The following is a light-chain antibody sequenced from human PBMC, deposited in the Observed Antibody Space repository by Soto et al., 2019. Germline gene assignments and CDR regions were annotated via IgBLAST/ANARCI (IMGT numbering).Light chain of an antibody. CDR2: LAS. Sequence: DIVLTQSPLSLPVTPGEPASISCRSRQSLLQRDGNNHLDWYLQKPGQSPQLLISLASNRASGVPERFSGGGTGTDFTLKISRVEAEDVGIYYCMQLLQTPWTVGQGTKVDIK. CDR3: MQLLQTPWT. V-gene: IGKV2-28*01. CDR1: QSLLQRDGNNH. J-gene: IGKJ1*01.